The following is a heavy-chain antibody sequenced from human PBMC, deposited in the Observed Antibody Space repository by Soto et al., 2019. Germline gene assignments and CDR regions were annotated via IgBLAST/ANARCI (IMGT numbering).Heavy chain of an antibody. D-gene: IGHD6-13*01. Sequence: QVQLVQSGAEVKKPGSSVKVSCKASGGTFSSYAISWVRQAPGQGLEWMGGIIPIFGTANYAQKFQGRVTITADESTSTAYMEVSSLRSEDTAVYYCARGGGEYSSSWYVAFDIWGQGTMVTVSS. J-gene: IGHJ3*02. CDR1: GGTFSSYA. CDR2: IIPIFGTA. CDR3: ARGGGEYSSSWYVAFDI. V-gene: IGHV1-69*01.